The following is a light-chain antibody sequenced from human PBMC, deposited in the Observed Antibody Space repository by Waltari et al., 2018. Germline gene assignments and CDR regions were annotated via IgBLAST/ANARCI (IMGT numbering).Light chain of an antibody. CDR3: QSHDSTLDVYV. Sequence: QSVLTQPPSVSGDPGPRATISCTGISSNIGAGYAVLCYHQLPGTAPKLLIYDNTNRPSGAPDRFAGAKSGPSASLAITGLQAEDEADYYCQSHDSTLDVYVFGSGTMVTVL. CDR2: DNT. V-gene: IGLV1-40*01. J-gene: IGLJ1*01. CDR1: SSNIGAGYA.